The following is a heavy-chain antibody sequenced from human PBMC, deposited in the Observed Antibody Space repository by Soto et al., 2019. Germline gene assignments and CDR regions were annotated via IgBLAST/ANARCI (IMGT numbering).Heavy chain of an antibody. Sequence: QVQLVESGGGVVQPGRSLRLSCAASGFTFSSYGMHWVRQAPGKGLEWVAVISDDGSNKYYADSSKGRFTISRDNSKNTLYLQMNSLRAEDTAVYYCAKEWVYDTSGWSFDYWGQGTLVTVSS. V-gene: IGHV3-30*18. D-gene: IGHD3-22*01. CDR2: ISDDGSNK. CDR1: GFTFSSYG. J-gene: IGHJ4*02. CDR3: AKEWVYDTSGWSFDY.